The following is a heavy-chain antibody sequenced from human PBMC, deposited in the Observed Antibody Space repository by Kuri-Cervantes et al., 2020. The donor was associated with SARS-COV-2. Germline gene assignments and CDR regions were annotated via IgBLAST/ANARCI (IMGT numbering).Heavy chain of an antibody. CDR3: ARSGSYPYYYYYMDV. CDR1: GGSISSYY. D-gene: IGHD1-26*01. CDR2: IYTSGST. V-gene: IGHV4-4*07. J-gene: IGHJ6*03. Sequence: ESLKISCTVSGGSISSYYWSWIRQPAGKGLEWIGRIYTSGSTNYNPSLKSRVTMSVDTSKNQFSLKLSSVTAADTAVYYCARSGSYPYYYYYMDVWGKGTTVTVSS.